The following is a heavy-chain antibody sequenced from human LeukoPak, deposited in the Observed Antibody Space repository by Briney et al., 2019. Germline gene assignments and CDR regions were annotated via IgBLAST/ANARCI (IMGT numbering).Heavy chain of an antibody. CDR3: ARSRSASPLFDY. J-gene: IGHJ4*02. CDR1: GGSISSAGYY. D-gene: IGHD6-6*01. CDR2: IYYSGST. V-gene: IGHV4-31*03. Sequence: PSETLSLTCTVSGGSISSAGYYWSWIRQHPGKGLEWIGYIYYSGSTYYNPSLKSRVTISVDTSKNQFSLKLSSVTAADTAVYYCARSRSASPLFDYWGQGTLVTVSS.